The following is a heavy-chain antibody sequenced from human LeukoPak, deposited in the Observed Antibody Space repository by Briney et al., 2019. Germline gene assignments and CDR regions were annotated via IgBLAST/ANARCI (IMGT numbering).Heavy chain of an antibody. Sequence: PSETLSLTCTVSGGSISSSSYYWGWIRQPPGKGLEWIGSIYYSGSTYYNPSLKSRVTISVDTSKNQFSLKLSSVTAADTAVYYCARPYQLLSWFDPWGQGTLVTVSS. J-gene: IGHJ5*02. CDR2: IYYSGST. CDR1: GGSISSSSYY. D-gene: IGHD2-2*01. CDR3: ARPYQLLSWFDP. V-gene: IGHV4-39*07.